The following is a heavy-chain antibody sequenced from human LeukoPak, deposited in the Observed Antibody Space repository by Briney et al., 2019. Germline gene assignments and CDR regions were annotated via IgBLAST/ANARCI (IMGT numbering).Heavy chain of an antibody. CDR1: GFTVSSNS. Sequence: GGSLRLSCAVSGFTVSSNSMSWVRQAPGKGLEWVSVIYSGDRTYYADSAKGRFTISRDNSKNTLYLQMNSLRAEDTAVYYCAIGGSRIVVVPTYYFDYWSQGTLVTVSS. D-gene: IGHD3-22*01. CDR2: IYSGDRT. J-gene: IGHJ4*02. V-gene: IGHV3-53*01. CDR3: AIGGSRIVVVPTYYFDY.